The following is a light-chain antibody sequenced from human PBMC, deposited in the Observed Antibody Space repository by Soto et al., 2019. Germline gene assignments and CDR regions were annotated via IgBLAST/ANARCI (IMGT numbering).Light chain of an antibody. V-gene: IGLV2-23*02. Sequence: SERTRPASVCGSPGQSITISCTGTSSDVGSYNLVSWYQQHPGKAPKLMIYEVSKRPSGVSNRFSGSKSGNTASLTISGLQAEDEDDYYFCSCAGRSPSAFGTGTKVTVL. CDR2: EVS. CDR3: CSCAGRSPSA. J-gene: IGLJ1*01. CDR1: SSDVGSYNL.